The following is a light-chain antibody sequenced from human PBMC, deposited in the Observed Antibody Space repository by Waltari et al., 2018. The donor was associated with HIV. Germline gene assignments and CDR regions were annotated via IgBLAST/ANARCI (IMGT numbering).Light chain of an antibody. CDR2: GHS. Sequence: QSVVTQPPSVSGAPGQRVTISCTGSSSNIEAGYGVHWYRQFPGTAPKLLLYGHSNRPSGVPDRFSGSKSGTSASLAITGLQAEDEADYYCQAYDTSLSGWVFGGGTKLTVL. CDR3: QAYDTSLSGWV. CDR1: SSNIEAGYG. J-gene: IGLJ3*02. V-gene: IGLV1-40*01.